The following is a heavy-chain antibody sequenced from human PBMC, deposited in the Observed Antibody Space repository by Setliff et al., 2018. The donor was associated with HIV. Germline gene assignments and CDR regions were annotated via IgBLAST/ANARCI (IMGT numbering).Heavy chain of an antibody. CDR1: GFTFSSYG. V-gene: IGHV3-30*19. Sequence: PGGSLRLSCAAFGFTFSSYGMHWVRQAPGKGLEWVAVISYDGNIKYYADSVKGRFTISRDNSKNTLFLQMSSLRTEDTAVYYCAKHFPLIFRDDALDIWGQGTMVTVSS. CDR3: AKHFPLIFRDDALDI. J-gene: IGHJ3*02. CDR2: ISYDGNIK. D-gene: IGHD3-9*01.